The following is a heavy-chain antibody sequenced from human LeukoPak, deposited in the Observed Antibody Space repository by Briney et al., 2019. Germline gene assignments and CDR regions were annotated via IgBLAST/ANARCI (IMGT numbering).Heavy chain of an antibody. D-gene: IGHD2-15*01. V-gene: IGHV4-31*09. CDR2: IYYSGST. J-gene: IGHJ3*02. CDR1: GGSISSGGYY. CDR3: RIGSQDAFDI. Sequence: SETLSLTCTVSGGSISSGGYYWSWIRQHPGKGLEWIGYIYYSGSTYYNPSLKSRVTISVDTSKNQFSLKLSSVTAEDTAVYYCRIGSQDAFDIWGQGTMVTVSS.